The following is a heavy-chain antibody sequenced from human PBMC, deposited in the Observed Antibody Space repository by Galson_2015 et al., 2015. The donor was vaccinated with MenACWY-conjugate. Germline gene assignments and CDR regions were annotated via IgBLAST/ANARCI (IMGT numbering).Heavy chain of an antibody. V-gene: IGHV3-7*03. CDR3: ARGHYGMDV. Sequence: SLRLSCAVSGFTFRNYWMTWVRQAPGEGLEWVASIKKDGSEKYYVDSVKGRFTISRDNTKNSMYLEVNSLRAEDTAVYYCARGHYGMDVWGQGTTVTASS. CDR1: GFTFRNYW. CDR2: IKKDGSEK. J-gene: IGHJ6*02.